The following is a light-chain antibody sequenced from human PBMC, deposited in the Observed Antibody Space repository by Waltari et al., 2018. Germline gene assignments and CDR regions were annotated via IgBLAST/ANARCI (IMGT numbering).Light chain of an antibody. J-gene: IGKJ5*01. CDR2: DAS. V-gene: IGKV3-11*01. CDR3: QQRSNWPPIT. CDR1: QSVGSS. Sequence: EIVLTQSPVTLSLPPGERPTLSCWASQSVGSSLAWYQQKPGQAPRLLMYDASNRATGVPARFNGSGSGTDFTLTIISLQSEDSAVYYCQQRSNWPPITFGQGTRLEIK.